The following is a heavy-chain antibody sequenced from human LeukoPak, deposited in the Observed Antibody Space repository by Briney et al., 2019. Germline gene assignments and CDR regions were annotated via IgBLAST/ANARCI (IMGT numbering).Heavy chain of an antibody. CDR2: ISGSGGST. V-gene: IGHV3-23*01. Sequence: GGSLRRSGSASGFTFSSYAMSWVRQAPGNGLEWVSAISGSGGSTYYADSVKGRFTISRDNSKITLYLQMNSLRAEDTAVYYCAKDRTTGTTYMDVWGQGTTVTVSS. CDR1: GFTFSSYA. J-gene: IGHJ6*02. D-gene: IGHD1-7*01. CDR3: AKDRTTGTTYMDV.